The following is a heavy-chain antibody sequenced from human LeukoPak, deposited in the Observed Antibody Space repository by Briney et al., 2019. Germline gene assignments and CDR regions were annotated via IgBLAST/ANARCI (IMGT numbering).Heavy chain of an antibody. CDR2: ISAYNGNT. CDR3: ARWGIIVATTDDTNYYYYYGMDV. D-gene: IGHD5-12*01. V-gene: IGHV1-18*01. J-gene: IGHJ6*02. CDR1: GYTFTGYY. Sequence: GASVKVSCTASGYTFTGYYMHWVRQAPGQGLEWMGWISAYNGNTNYAQKLQGRVTMTTDTSTSTAYMELRSLRSDDTAVYYCARWGIIVATTDDTNYYYYYGMDVWGQGTTVTVSS.